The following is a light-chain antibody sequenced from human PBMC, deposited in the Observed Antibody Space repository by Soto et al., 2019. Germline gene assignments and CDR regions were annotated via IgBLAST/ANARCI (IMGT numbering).Light chain of an antibody. CDR1: QSVLYSSNNKNY. CDR3: QQYNNWPMWT. J-gene: IGKJ1*01. V-gene: IGKV4-1*01. Sequence: DIVMTQSPDSLAVSLGERATINCKSSQSVLYSSNNKNYLAWYQQKPGQPPKLLIYWATGIPARFSGSGSGTEFTLTINSLQSEDFAVYYCQQYNNWPMWTFGQGTKVDIK. CDR2: WAT.